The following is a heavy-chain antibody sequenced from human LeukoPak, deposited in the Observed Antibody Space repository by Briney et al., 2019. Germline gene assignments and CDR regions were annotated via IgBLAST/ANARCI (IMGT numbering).Heavy chain of an antibody. CDR3: ARGGAAAARKRGIDY. D-gene: IGHD6-13*01. CDR2: ISGSGRST. J-gene: IGHJ4*02. Sequence: PGGSLRLSCAASGFTFSNYAMSWVRQAPGKGLEWVSAISGSGRSTYYADSVKGRFTISRDNSKNTLYLQMNGLRVEDTAVYYCARGGAAAARKRGIDYWGQGTLVTVSS. V-gene: IGHV3-23*01. CDR1: GFTFSNYA.